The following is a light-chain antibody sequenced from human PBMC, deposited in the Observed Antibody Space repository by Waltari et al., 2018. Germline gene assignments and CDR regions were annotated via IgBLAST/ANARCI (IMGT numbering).Light chain of an antibody. CDR1: QTVSTR. CDR2: GAS. CDR3: QQYYNWPLT. V-gene: IGKV3-15*01. J-gene: IGKJ4*01. Sequence: EIVLTQSPATLSLSPGERAILSCRASQTVSTRLAWYQQKPGQAPRLLIYGASTRATGIPARFSGSGSGTEFTLTISSLQSEDFAVYYCQQYYNWPLTFGGGAKVEIK.